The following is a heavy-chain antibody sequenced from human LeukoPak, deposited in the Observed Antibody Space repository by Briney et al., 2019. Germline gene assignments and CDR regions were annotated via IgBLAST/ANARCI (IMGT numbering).Heavy chain of an antibody. CDR2: ISYDGSNK. J-gene: IGHJ3*02. V-gene: IGHV3-30*04. Sequence: GGSLRLSCAASGFTFSSYAMHWVRQAPGKGLEWVAVISYDGSNKYYADSVKGRFTISRDNSKNTLYLQMNSLRAEDTAVYYCANDGQAYCGGDCYSGDAFDIWGQGTMVTVSS. CDR1: GFTFSSYA. CDR3: ANDGQAYCGGDCYSGDAFDI. D-gene: IGHD2-21*02.